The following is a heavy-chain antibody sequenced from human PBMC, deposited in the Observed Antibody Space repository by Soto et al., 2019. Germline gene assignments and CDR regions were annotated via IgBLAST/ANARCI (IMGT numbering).Heavy chain of an antibody. CDR2: ISSSGSII. J-gene: IGHJ4*02. D-gene: IGHD3-22*01. CDR3: ARDLGYYESDGYFDY. Sequence: GGSLRLSCAASGFTFSDNYMSWIRQAPGKGLEWVSYISSSGSIIYYADPVKGRFTISRDNAKNSLYLQMNSLRAEDTAVYYCARDLGYYESDGYFDYWGQGALVTVS. V-gene: IGHV3-11*01. CDR1: GFTFSDNY.